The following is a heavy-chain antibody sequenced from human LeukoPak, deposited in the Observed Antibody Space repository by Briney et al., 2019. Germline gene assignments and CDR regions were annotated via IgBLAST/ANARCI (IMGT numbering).Heavy chain of an antibody. CDR2: ISYAGSNR. CDR1: GFSFSTYA. Sequence: GGSLRLSCAASGFSFSTYAMHWVRQAPGKGLEWVSFISYAGSNRYYTDSVKGRVTIPRNNFNSTLNLQMNTLRPEDTVVYHCPKEYGPGVYFGNWGQGTRVAVSS. V-gene: IGHV3-30*18. D-gene: IGHD3-10*02. CDR3: PKEYGPGVYFGN. J-gene: IGHJ4*02.